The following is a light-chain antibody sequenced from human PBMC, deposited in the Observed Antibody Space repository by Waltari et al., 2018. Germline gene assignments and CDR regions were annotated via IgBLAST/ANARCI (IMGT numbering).Light chain of an antibody. CDR3: QQRSNWPLT. V-gene: IGKV3-11*01. Sequence: DTVLTQSPATLSLSPGERATLSCRASQSVRNFLAWYQQQPGQAPRLLIYDTSNRATGIPARFSGSGFGTDFTLTISSLEPEDFAVYYCQQRSNWPLTFGGGTKVEIK. CDR1: QSVRNF. CDR2: DTS. J-gene: IGKJ4*01.